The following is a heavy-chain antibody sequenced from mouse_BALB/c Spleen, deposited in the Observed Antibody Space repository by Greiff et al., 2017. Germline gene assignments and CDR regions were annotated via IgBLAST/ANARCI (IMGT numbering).Heavy chain of an antibody. D-gene: IGHD3-1*01. CDR3: ARSGG. V-gene: IGHV1-69*02. J-gene: IGHJ2*01. Sequence: VQLQQPGAELVKPGASVKLSCKASGYTFTSYWMHWVKQRPGQGLEWIGEIDPSDSYTNYNQKFKGKATLTVDKSSSTAYMQLSSLTSEDSAVYYCARSGGWGQGTTLTVSS. CDR1: GYTFTSYW. CDR2: IDPSDSYT.